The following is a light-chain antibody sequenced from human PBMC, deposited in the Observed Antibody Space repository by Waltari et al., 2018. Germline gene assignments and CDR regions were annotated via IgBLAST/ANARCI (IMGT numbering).Light chain of an antibody. CDR1: SSNIGNNY. V-gene: IGLV1-47*01. Sequence: QSVLTQPPSTSGTPGQRVSISCSGSSSNIGNNYVFWYQHLPGTAPKLLIYRNNQRPPGVPDRFSGSKSGTSASLAISGLRPEDEATYYCAAWDESLSVSYVFGTGTKVTVL. CDR3: AAWDESLSVSYV. CDR2: RNN. J-gene: IGLJ1*01.